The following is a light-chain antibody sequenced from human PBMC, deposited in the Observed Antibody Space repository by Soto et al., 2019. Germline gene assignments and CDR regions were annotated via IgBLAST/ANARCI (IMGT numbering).Light chain of an antibody. J-gene: IGKJ3*01. CDR3: QQYHSFPFI. Sequence: DIQMTQSPSTLSASVGDRVTITCRASQTISSWLAWYQQKPGKAPNVLIYKTYSLESGVPSRFSGSGSGTEFTLTISSLQPDDFATYYCQQYHSFPFIFGPGTKVDIK. CDR2: KTY. CDR1: QTISSW. V-gene: IGKV1-5*03.